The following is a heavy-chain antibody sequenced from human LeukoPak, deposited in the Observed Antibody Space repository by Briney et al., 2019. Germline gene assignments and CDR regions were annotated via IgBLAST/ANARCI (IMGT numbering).Heavy chain of an antibody. D-gene: IGHD6-19*01. J-gene: IGHJ4*02. CDR3: ARGGYSSGWYWVY. CDR2: ISYDGSNK. V-gene: IGHV3-30*04. CDR1: GFTFSSYE. Sequence: GGSLRLSCAASGFTFSSYEMNWVRQAPGKGLEWVAVISYDGSNKYYADSVKGRFTISRDNSKNTLYLQMNSLRAEDTAVYYCARGGYSSGWYWVYWGQGTLVTVSS.